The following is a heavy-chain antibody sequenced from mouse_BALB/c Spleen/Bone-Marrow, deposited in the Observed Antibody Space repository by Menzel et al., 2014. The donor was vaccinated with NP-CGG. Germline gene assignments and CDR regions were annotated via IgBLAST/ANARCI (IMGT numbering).Heavy chain of an antibody. CDR2: IWAGGSI. D-gene: IGHD1-1*01. CDR1: GFSLTSYG. Sequence: QVQLKQSGPGLVAPSQSLSITCTVSGFSLTSYGVHWVRQSPGKGLEWLGVIWAGGSIIYNSALMSRLSISKDNSKSQVFLKMNSLQTDDTAMYYCASSYYGSSQFAYWGQGTLVTVSA. CDR3: ASSYYGSSQFAY. V-gene: IGHV2-9*02. J-gene: IGHJ3*01.